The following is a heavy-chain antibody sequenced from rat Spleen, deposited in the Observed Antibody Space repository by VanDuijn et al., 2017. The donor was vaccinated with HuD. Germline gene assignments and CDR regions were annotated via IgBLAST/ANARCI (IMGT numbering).Heavy chain of an antibody. Sequence: EVKLVESGGGLVQPGRSLKLSCAASGFNFNDYWMGWVRQAPGKGLEWIGEINKDSRTIKYSPSLKDKFTVSRDNARNTLYLQMTKLGSEDTAIYYCASRGEGEDNWFAYWGQGIMVTVSS. CDR1: GFNFNDYW. CDR2: INKDSRTI. CDR3: ASRGEGEDNWFAY. J-gene: IGHJ2*01. V-gene: IGHV4-2*01. D-gene: IGHD1-11*01.